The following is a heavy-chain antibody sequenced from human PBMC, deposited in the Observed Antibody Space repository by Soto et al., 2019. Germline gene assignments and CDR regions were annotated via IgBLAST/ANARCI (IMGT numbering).Heavy chain of an antibody. CDR2: ITGTGGNT. V-gene: IGHV3-23*01. Sequence: LRLSCAASGFPLSTYGMTWVRQAPGKGLEWVSAITGTGGNTYYVDSVKGRFTSSRDNSKNMLYLQVNSLRVEDTAVYYCARIRGYWYGLDVWGQGTTVTVSS. CDR3: ARIRGYWYGLDV. J-gene: IGHJ6*02. CDR1: GFPLSTYG.